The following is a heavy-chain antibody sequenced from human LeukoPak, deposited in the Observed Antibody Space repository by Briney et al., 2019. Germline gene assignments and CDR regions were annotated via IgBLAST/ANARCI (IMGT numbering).Heavy chain of an antibody. J-gene: IGHJ3*02. V-gene: IGHV3-30-3*01. CDR3: ARGRGTPEAFDI. CDR2: ISYDGSNK. Sequence: GSLRLSCAASGFTFSSYAMHWVRQAPGKGLEWVAVISYDGSNKYYADSVKGRFTISRDNSKNTLYLQMNSLRAEDTAVYYCARGRGTPEAFDIWGQGTMVTVSS. CDR1: GFTFSSYA.